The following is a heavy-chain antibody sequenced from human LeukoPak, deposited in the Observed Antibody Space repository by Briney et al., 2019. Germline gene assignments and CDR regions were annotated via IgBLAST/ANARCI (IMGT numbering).Heavy chain of an antibody. CDR3: ATYYYDNSGYSYYFDY. Sequence: RWASVKVSCMASGYTFTSYGISWVRQAPGQGLEWMGWISAYNGNTNYAQKLQGRVTMTTDTSTSTAYMELRSLRSDDTAVYYCATYYYDNSGYSYYFDYWGQGTLVTVSS. CDR2: ISAYNGNT. CDR1: GYTFTSYG. V-gene: IGHV1-18*01. J-gene: IGHJ4*02. D-gene: IGHD3-22*01.